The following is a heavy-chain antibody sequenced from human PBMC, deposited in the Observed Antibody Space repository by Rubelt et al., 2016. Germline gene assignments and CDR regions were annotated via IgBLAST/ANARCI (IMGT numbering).Heavy chain of an antibody. Sequence: TISRDNSKNTLYLQMNSLRAEDTAVYYCARDLPWDAAGTSGSFDYWGQGTLVTVSS. V-gene: IGHV3-30*07. J-gene: IGHJ4*02. CDR3: ARDLPWDAAGTSGSFDY. D-gene: IGHD6-13*01.